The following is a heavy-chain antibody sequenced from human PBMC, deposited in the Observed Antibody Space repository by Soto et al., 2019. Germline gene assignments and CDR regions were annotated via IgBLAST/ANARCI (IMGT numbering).Heavy chain of an antibody. J-gene: IGHJ6*02. D-gene: IGHD3-22*01. CDR1: GGSISSGGYY. V-gene: IGHV4-31*03. CDR3: ARAPGYYDSSGYSTYYYYYYGMDV. CDR2: IYYSGST. Sequence: QVQLQESGPGLVKPSQTLSLTCTVSGGSISSGGYYWSWIRQHPGKGLEWIGYIYYSGSTYYNPSRTSRATISVVTSKNQFARELSSVTAADTAVYYCARAPGYYDSSGYSTYYYYYYGMDVWGQGTTVTVSS.